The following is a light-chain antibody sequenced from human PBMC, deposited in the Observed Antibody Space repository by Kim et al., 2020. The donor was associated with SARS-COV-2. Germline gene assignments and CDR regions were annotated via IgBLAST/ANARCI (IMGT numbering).Light chain of an antibody. V-gene: IGLV3-21*04. CDR2: SDN. CDR1: NSGMKG. Sequence: VAPGKTAKSTCGGKNSGMKGDHWYRQRPGQAPVLVIHSDNDRPSGIPERISCFNSEDTATLTISGVEAGDEADYYCKVWDTNNNRGFGGGTQLTVL. CDR3: KVWDTNNNRG. J-gene: IGLJ2*01.